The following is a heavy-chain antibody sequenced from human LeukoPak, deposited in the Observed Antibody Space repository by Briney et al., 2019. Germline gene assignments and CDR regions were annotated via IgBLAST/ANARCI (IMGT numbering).Heavy chain of an antibody. V-gene: IGHV3-49*04. CDR1: GFTFGDYA. CDR2: IRSKAYGGTT. J-gene: IGHJ6*03. Sequence: GGSLRLSCTASGFTFGDYAMSWVRQAPGKGLEWVGFIRSKAYGGTTEYAASVKGRFTISRDDSKSIAYLQMNNLKTEDTAVYYCTRSNLRYYYYYYMDVWGKGTTVTISS. D-gene: IGHD3-16*01. CDR3: TRSNLRYYYYYYMDV.